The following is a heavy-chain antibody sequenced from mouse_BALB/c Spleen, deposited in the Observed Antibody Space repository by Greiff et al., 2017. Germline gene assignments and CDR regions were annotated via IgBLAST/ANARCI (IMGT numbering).Heavy chain of an antibody. D-gene: IGHD4-1*01. CDR2: IDPENGDT. CDR3: NALGGSPIAMDY. J-gene: IGHJ4*01. Sequence: VQLQQSGAELVRSGASVKLSCTASGFNIKDYYMHWVKQRPEQGLEWIGWIDPENGDTEYAPKFQGKATMTADTSSNTAYLQLSSLTSEDTAFYYCNALGGSPIAMDYWGQGTSVTVSS. CDR1: GFNIKDYY. V-gene: IGHV14-4*02.